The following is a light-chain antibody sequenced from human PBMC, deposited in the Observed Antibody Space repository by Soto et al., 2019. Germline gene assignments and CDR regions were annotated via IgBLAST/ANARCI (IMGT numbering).Light chain of an antibody. Sequence: EIVMTQSPATLSVSPGERATLSCRASQSVSGNLAWYQQKPGQAPRLLIYGASTSATGIPATFSGSGSGTEFTLNISRMQAADFAVYYCQQSNNWPLTFGQGTKVEIK. CDR1: QSVSGN. CDR2: GAS. V-gene: IGKV3-15*01. CDR3: QQSNNWPLT. J-gene: IGKJ1*01.